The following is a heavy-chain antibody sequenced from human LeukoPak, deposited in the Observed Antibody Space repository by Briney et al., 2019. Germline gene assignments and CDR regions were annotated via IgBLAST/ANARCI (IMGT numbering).Heavy chain of an antibody. CDR3: TRMITGQDY. CDR2: INHSGYT. CDR1: GVSFDDYS. D-gene: IGHD3-16*01. Sequence: PSETLSLTCGVSGVSFDDYSWSWGRQTPGKGLEWLGEINHSGYTNDSPSLKSRVTLSIDTSRKQFSLNLRSVTVADAGIYYCTRMITGQDYWGQRTLVTVSS. V-gene: IGHV4-34*01. J-gene: IGHJ4*02.